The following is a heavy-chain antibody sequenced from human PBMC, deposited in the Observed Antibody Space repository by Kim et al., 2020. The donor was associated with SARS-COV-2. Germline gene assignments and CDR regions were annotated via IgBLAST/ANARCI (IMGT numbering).Heavy chain of an antibody. CDR2: ISCDGGST. V-gene: IGHV3-43*01. J-gene: IGHJ6*02. Sequence: GGSLRLSCAASGFTFNDCTMHWVRQAPGKGLEWVSLISCDGGSTYYADSVKGRFTISRDNSKNSLYLQMNSLRTEDTALYYCAKDRCLSVPGARYYYYGMDVWGQGTTVTVSS. CDR1: GFTFNDCT. D-gene: IGHD2-2*01. CDR3: AKDRCLSVPGARYYYYGMDV.